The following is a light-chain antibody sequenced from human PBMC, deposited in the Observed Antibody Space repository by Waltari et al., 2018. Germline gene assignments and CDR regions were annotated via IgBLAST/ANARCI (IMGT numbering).Light chain of an antibody. J-gene: IGKJ1*01. CDR3: QQYDSSWT. Sequence: EIVLTQSPGTLSLSPGERATLSCRASRAVASSLAWYQQKPGQAPRLLIYGASNRATAIPDRFSGSGSGTDFSLIISRLEPEDFAVYYCQQYDSSWTFGQGTKVEIK. V-gene: IGKV3-20*01. CDR2: GAS. CDR1: RAVASS.